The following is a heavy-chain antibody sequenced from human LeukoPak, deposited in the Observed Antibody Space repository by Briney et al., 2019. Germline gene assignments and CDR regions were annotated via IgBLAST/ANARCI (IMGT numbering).Heavy chain of an antibody. CDR3: ARDNMSEPAFDI. Sequence: ASVKVSCKASGYTFTGYYMHWVRQAPGQGLEWMGWINPNSGGTNYAQKFQGRVTMTRDTSIGTAYMELSRLRSDDTAVYYCARDNMSEPAFDIWGQGTMVTVSS. CDR1: GYTFTGYY. V-gene: IGHV1-2*02. CDR2: INPNSGGT. J-gene: IGHJ3*02. D-gene: IGHD2/OR15-2a*01.